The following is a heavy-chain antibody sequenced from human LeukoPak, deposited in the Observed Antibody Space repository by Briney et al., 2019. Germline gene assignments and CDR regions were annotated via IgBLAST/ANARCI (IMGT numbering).Heavy chain of an antibody. V-gene: IGHV3-53*01. J-gene: IGHJ4*02. D-gene: IGHD1-26*01. CDR1: GFTFSSYN. CDR3: AKVASGSYYNWPFDY. Sequence: PGGSLRLSCAASGFTFSSYNMNWDRQAPGKGLEWVSVVYSDGSTYYEDSVKGRFTISRDTSKNTPSLQMNSLRAEDTAVYYCAKVASGSYYNWPFDYWGQGTLVTVSS. CDR2: VYSDGST.